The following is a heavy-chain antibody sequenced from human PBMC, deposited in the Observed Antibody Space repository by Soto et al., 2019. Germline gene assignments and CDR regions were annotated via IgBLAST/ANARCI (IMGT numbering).Heavy chain of an antibody. CDR3: AKSSSSSTFDY. J-gene: IGHJ4*02. CDR2: ISGSDDST. V-gene: IGHV3-23*01. CDR1: GFTFSSYA. D-gene: IGHD6-6*01. Sequence: EVQLLESGGGLVQPGESLRLSCAASGFTFSSYAMSWVRQAPGKGLEWVSVISGSDDSTYYADSVKGRFTISRDNSKNTLNLQMNGLGAEDTAVYYCAKSSSSSTFDYWGQGTLVTVSS.